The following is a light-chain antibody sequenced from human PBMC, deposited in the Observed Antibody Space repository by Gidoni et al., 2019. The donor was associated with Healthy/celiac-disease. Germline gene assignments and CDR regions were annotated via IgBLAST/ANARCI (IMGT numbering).Light chain of an antibody. CDR3: QSYDSSLSGYV. J-gene: IGLJ1*01. CDR2: GNS. CDR1: SSNIGAGYD. V-gene: IGLV1-40*01. Sequence: VTISCTGSSSNIGAGYDVHWYQQLPGTAPKLLIYGNSNRPSGVPDRFSGSKSGTSASLAITGLQAEDEADYYCQSYDSSLSGYVFGTGTKVTVL.